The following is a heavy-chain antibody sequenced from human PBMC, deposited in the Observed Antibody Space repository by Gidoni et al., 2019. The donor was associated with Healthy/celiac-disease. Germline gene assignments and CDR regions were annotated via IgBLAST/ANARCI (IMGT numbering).Heavy chain of an antibody. V-gene: IGHV4-38-2*02. J-gene: IGHJ5*02. CDR3: ARDHYYGSGSYYKYNWFDP. CDR2: IYHSGST. Sequence: QVQLQESGPGLVKPSETLSLTCTVAGYSISSGYYWGWIRQTPGKGLEWIGSIYHSGSTYYNPSLQSRVTISVDTSKNQFSLKLSSVTAADTAVYYCARDHYYGSGSYYKYNWFDPWGQGTLVTVSS. D-gene: IGHD3-10*01. CDR1: GYSISSGYY.